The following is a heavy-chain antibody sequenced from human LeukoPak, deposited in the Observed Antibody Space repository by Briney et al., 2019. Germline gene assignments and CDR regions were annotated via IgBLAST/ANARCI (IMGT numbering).Heavy chain of an antibody. D-gene: IGHD3-3*01. CDR2: IYYSGST. CDR1: GGSISSSSYY. V-gene: IGHV4-39*07. Sequence: SETLSLTCTVSGGSISSSSYYWGWIRQPPGKGLEWIGSIYYSGSTYYNPSLKSRVTISVDTSKNQFSLKLSSVTAADTAVYYCARGRVFGVVIMRKVRNAFDIWGQGTMVTVSS. J-gene: IGHJ3*02. CDR3: ARGRVFGVVIMRKVRNAFDI.